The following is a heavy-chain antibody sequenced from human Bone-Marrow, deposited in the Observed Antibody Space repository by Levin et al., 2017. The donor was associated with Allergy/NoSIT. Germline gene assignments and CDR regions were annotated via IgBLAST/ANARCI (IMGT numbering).Heavy chain of an antibody. CDR2: IYSGGDTT. V-gene: IGHV3-53*01. J-gene: IGHJ4*02. D-gene: IGHD1-26*01. CDR3: ARWSGTYYDY. CDR1: GFTVTSHF. Sequence: GESLKISCAASGFTVTSHFMSWVRQAPGKGLEWVSMIYSGGDTTYYRDSVKGRFTISRDNSKNTLFLQMNSLRAEDTAVYYCARWSGTYYDYWGQGTLVTVSS.